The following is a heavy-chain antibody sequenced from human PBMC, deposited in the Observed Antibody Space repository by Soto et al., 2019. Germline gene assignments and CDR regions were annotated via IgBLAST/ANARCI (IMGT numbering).Heavy chain of an antibody. CDR3: ARGEDCSGGSCYSYYYYGMDV. J-gene: IGHJ6*02. V-gene: IGHV1-18*04. CDR2: ISAYNGNT. D-gene: IGHD2-15*01. CDR1: GYTFTSYG. Sequence: ASVKVSCKASGYTFTSYGISWVRQAPGQGREWMGWISAYNGNTNYAQKLQGRVTMTTDTSTSTAYMELRSLRSDDTAVYYCARGEDCSGGSCYSYYYYGMDVWGQGTTVTVSS.